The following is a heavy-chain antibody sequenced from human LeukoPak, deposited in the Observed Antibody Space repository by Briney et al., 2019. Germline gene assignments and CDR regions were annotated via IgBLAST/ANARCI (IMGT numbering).Heavy chain of an antibody. V-gene: IGHV4-38-2*02. CDR2: IYHSGST. CDR1: GYSISSGYY. CDR3: ARDKAAAGTYYYMDV. Sequence: PSETLSLTCTVSGYSISSGYYWGWIRQPPGKGLEWIGSIYHSGSTYYNPSLKSRVTISVDTSKNQFSLKLSSVTAADTAVYYCARDKAAAGTYYYMDVWGKGTTVTVSS. J-gene: IGHJ6*03. D-gene: IGHD6-13*01.